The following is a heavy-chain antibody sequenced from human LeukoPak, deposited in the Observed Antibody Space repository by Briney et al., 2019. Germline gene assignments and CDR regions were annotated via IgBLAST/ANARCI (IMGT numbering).Heavy chain of an antibody. V-gene: IGHV3-30*18. D-gene: IGHD1-26*01. Sequence: GGSLRLSCAASGFTFSDYAMHWVRQAPGKGLEWVAVISYDGDSKYCADSVKDRFTVSRDNSENTVYLQMNSLRAEDTAVYFCAKVVIVGASRNYLDPWGQGTLVIVSS. CDR2: ISYDGDSK. CDR1: GFTFSDYA. CDR3: AKVVIVGASRNYLDP. J-gene: IGHJ5*02.